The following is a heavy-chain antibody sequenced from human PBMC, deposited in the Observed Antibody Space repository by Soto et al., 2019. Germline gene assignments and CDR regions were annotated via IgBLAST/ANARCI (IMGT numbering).Heavy chain of an antibody. Sequence: QVQLQESGTGLVKPSGTLSLTCAVSGGSISSSNWWSWVRQPPGKGLEWIGEIYHSGNNNDNPSLKSRVTMAMEKSRHQCSLKLSSVTAADTAVYYCATRWGEGRVDDWGQGTLVTVSS. V-gene: IGHV4-4*02. J-gene: IGHJ4*02. D-gene: IGHD3-16*01. CDR3: ATRWGEGRVDD. CDR2: IYHSGNN. CDR1: GGSISSSNW.